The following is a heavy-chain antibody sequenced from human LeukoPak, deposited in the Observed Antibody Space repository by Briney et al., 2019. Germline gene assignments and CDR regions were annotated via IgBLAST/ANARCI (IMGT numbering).Heavy chain of an antibody. J-gene: IGHJ4*02. Sequence: GGSLRLSCAASGFTFSSYAMSWVRQAPGKGLEWVSAISGSGGSTYYADSVKGRFTISRDNSKHTLYLQMNSLRDEDTAVYYCAALYEYSSFPIDYWGQGTLVTVSS. CDR1: GFTFSSYA. D-gene: IGHD6-6*01. CDR3: AALYEYSSFPIDY. CDR2: ISGSGGST. V-gene: IGHV3-23*01.